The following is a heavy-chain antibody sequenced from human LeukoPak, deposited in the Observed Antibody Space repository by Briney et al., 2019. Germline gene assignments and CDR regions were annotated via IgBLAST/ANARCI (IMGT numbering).Heavy chain of an antibody. V-gene: IGHV4-39*01. CDR1: GGSISSSSYY. D-gene: IGHD6-6*01. Sequence: SETLSLTCTVSGGSISSSSYYWGWIRQPPGKGLEWIGSIYYSGSTYYNPSLKSRVTISVDTSKNQFSLKLSSVTAADTAVYYCARGVQLVDYYMDVWGKGTTVTVSS. J-gene: IGHJ6*03. CDR2: IYYSGST. CDR3: ARGVQLVDYYMDV.